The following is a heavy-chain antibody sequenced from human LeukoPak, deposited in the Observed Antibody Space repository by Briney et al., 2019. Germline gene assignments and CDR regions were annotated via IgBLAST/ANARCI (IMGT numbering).Heavy chain of an antibody. J-gene: IGHJ2*01. CDR2: ISANNGYT. CDR3: ARDPPRRDGNNYGYFDL. CDR1: GYTFSSYG. D-gene: IGHD5-24*01. V-gene: IGHV1-18*01. Sequence: ASVKVSCKGSGYTFSSYGISWVRQAPGQGLEWMGWISANNGYTKYAQKFQGRVTMTTDTSTRTAYMEVRSLRSDDTAVYYCARDPPRRDGNNYGYFDLWGRGTLVSVSS.